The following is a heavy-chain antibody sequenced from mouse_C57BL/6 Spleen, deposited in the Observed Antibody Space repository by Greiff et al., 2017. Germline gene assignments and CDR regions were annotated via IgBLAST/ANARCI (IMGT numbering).Heavy chain of an antibody. Sequence: QVQLQQSGAELVRPGASVKLSCKASGYTFTDYYINWVKQRPGQGLEWIARIYPGSGNTYYNEKFKGKATLTAEKSSSTAYMQLSSLTSEDSAVYFCAREAYYDYDGWAYWGQGSLVTVSA. V-gene: IGHV1-76*01. J-gene: IGHJ3*01. D-gene: IGHD2-4*01. CDR2: IYPGSGNT. CDR3: AREAYYDYDGWAY. CDR1: GYTFTDYY.